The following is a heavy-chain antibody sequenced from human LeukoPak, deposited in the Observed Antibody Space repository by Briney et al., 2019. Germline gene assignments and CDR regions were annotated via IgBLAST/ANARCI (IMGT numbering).Heavy chain of an antibody. J-gene: IGHJ4*02. Sequence: GASVKVSCKASGYIFTSYGISWVRQAPGQGLEWLGWINTYNANKNYAQKLQGRVTMTTDTSTNTAYMELRSQTSGDTAVYYCARVKGGYSRDYWGQGTLVTVSS. CDR1: GYIFTSYG. CDR2: INTYNANK. D-gene: IGHD5-18*01. V-gene: IGHV1-18*01. CDR3: ARVKGGYSRDY.